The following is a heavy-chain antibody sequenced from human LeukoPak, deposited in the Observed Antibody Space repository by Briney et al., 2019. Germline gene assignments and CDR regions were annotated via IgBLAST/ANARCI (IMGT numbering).Heavy chain of an antibody. D-gene: IGHD3-3*01. J-gene: IGHJ6*02. CDR3: AHFDYYDFWSGYWNV. CDR2: IYWNDDK. CDR1: GFSLSTSGVG. V-gene: IGHV2-5*01. Sequence: KESGPPLVKPTQTLTLTCTFSGFSLSTSGVGVGWIRQPPGKALEWLALIYWNDDKRYSPSLKSRLTITKDTSKNQVVLTMTNMDPVDTATYYCAHFDYYDFWSGYWNVWGQGTTVTVSS.